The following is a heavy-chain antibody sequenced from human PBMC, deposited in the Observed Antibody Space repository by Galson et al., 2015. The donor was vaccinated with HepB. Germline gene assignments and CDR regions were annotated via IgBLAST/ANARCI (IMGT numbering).Heavy chain of an antibody. CDR1: GFTFSTYS. Sequence: SLRLSCAASGFTFSTYSLNWVRQAPGKGLEWVSAVSSSSIYKYYADSVKGRFTISRDNAKSSLYVQMNNLRVEDTAVYYCARGRGDIGGYFDFDYWGKGALVIVSS. D-gene: IGHD3-22*01. V-gene: IGHV3-21*06. CDR3: ARGRGDIGGYFDFDY. CDR2: VSSSSIYK. J-gene: IGHJ4*02.